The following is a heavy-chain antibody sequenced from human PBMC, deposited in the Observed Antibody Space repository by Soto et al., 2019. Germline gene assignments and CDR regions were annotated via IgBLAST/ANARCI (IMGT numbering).Heavy chain of an antibody. CDR2: INHSGST. CDR3: ARGGLRYFDWLSSSPNFDY. CDR1: GGSISSGGYY. V-gene: IGHV4-31*03. J-gene: IGHJ4*02. Sequence: SETLSLTCTVSGGSISSGGYYWNWIRQHPGKGLEWIGEINHSGSTNYNPSLKSRVTISVDTSKNQFSLKLSSVTAADTAVYYCARGGLRYFDWLSSSPNFDYWGQGTLVTVSS. D-gene: IGHD3-9*01.